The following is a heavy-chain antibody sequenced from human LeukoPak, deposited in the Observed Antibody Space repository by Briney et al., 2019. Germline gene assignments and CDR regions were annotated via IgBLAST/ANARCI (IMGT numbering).Heavy chain of an antibody. Sequence: GGSLRLSCAASESTFITYAMNWVRQAPGKGLEWVATISGSGRSTCYADSVKGRFTISRDNSKHTLFLQMASLRAEDTAVYYCVKASSSSWSSFDYWGQGTLVTVSS. CDR3: VKASSSSWSSFDY. CDR1: ESTFITYA. J-gene: IGHJ4*02. D-gene: IGHD6-13*01. CDR2: ISGSGRST. V-gene: IGHV3-23*01.